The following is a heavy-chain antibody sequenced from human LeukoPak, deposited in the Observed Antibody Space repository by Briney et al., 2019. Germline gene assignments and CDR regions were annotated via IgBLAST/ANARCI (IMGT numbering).Heavy chain of an antibody. J-gene: IGHJ4*02. Sequence: PGGSLRLSCAASGFTFSTFEMNWVRQAPGKGLEWISYISSSSNTIYYADSVRGRFTISRGNAKNSLHLQMNCLRAEDTAVYYCARDPFRRELRSFDYWGQGTLVTVSS. CDR1: GFTFSTFE. V-gene: IGHV3-48*03. CDR2: ISSSSNTI. D-gene: IGHD7-27*01. CDR3: ARDPFRRELRSFDY.